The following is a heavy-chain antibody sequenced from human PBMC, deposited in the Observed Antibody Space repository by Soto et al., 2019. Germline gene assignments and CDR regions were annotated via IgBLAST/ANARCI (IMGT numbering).Heavy chain of an antibody. D-gene: IGHD3-3*01. CDR1: GASIINGGYY. CDR3: TRHAPYDGFDY. CDR2: MLYTGNT. Sequence: QLQESGPRLMKPSETLSLTCSVSGASIINGGYYWAWIRQSPGEGLEWIGSMLYTGNTFYKPSLRSRVTISADTSKNQFSLRLDSVTATDSAIYYCTRHAPYDGFDYWGQGTLLSVSS. V-gene: IGHV4-39*01. J-gene: IGHJ4*02.